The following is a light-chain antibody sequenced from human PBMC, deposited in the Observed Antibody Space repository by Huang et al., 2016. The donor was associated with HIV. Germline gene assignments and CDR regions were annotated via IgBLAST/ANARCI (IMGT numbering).Light chain of an antibody. Sequence: DIEMTQSPDSLTVSRGARAIINCKSSQAVLKNSNKKNYLAWYQQRPGQPPKVLIYWASSRESGVPDRFRGSGSGTDFKLTISSLQPEDLAVYYCQQYYSPPYTFGQGTRLEI. V-gene: IGKV4-1*01. CDR1: QAVLKNSNKKNY. CDR3: QQYYSPPYT. J-gene: IGKJ2*01. CDR2: WAS.